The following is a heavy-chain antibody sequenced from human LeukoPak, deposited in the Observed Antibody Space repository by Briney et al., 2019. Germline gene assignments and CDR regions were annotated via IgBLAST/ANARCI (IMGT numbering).Heavy chain of an antibody. CDR3: VRGLSNWEGFDP. D-gene: IGHD1-1*01. V-gene: IGHV4-34*01. J-gene: IGHJ5*02. CDR1: DGSFSGSY. Sequence: SETLSLTCAVFDGSFSGSYWTWIRQPPGKGLEWIGEIYPSGGTTYKPSLKSRVTISADTSKNQFSLKLSSVTAADTAIYYCVRGLSNWEGFDPWGQGTLVTAS. CDR2: IYPSGGT.